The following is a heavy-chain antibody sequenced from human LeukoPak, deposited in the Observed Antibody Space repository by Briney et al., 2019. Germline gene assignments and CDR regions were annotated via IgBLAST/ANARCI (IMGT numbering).Heavy chain of an antibody. Sequence: SVKVSCKASGYTSTSYTISWVRQAPGQGLEWMGRIIPILGIANYAQKFQGRVTITADKSTSTAYMELSSLRSEDTAVYYCARSGGYGGNVMDYWGQGTLVTVSS. D-gene: IGHD4-23*01. J-gene: IGHJ4*02. CDR1: GYTSTSYT. CDR2: IIPILGIA. CDR3: ARSGGYGGNVMDY. V-gene: IGHV1-69*02.